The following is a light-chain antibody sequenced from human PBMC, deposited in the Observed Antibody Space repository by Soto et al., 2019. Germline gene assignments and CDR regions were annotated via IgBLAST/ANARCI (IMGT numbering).Light chain of an antibody. Sequence: QSVLTQPPSVSAAPGQKVTISCSGGGSNTGNNFVSWYQQFPETAPKLLIYDTDKRPSGIPDRFSGSKSGTSATLGITRLQTGDEADYYCGTWDSALSLWRFGGGTKLTVL. CDR1: GSNTGNNF. J-gene: IGLJ3*02. V-gene: IGLV1-51*01. CDR3: GTWDSALSLWR. CDR2: DTD.